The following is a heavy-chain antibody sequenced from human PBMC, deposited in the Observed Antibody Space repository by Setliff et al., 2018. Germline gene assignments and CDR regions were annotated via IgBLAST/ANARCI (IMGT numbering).Heavy chain of an antibody. CDR2: IHASGRP. Sequence: PSETLSLTCTVSGVSISTGGNFWTWIRQPAGKGLEWIGRIHASGRPNSRVGRLYITDSPAYNPSLRSRVTISVDTSKNQFSLKLSSVTAADTAVYYCARGPRYSGSYYVNYWGQGTLVTVSS. D-gene: IGHD1-26*01. CDR3: ARGPRYSGSYYVNY. V-gene: IGHV4-61*02. CDR1: GVSISTGGNF. J-gene: IGHJ4*02.